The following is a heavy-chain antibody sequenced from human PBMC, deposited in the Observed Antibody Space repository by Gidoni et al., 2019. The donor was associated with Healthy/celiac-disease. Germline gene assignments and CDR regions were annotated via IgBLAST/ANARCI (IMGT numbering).Heavy chain of an antibody. Sequence: EVQLVESGGGLVKPGGSLRLSCAASGFTFSRYSMNWVRQAPGKGLEWVSSISSSSSYIYYADSVKGRFTISRGNAKNSLYLQMNSLRAEDTAVYYCASAPHLWFGRSHYYFDYWGQGTLVTVSS. CDR1: GFTFSRYS. D-gene: IGHD3-10*01. V-gene: IGHV3-21*01. J-gene: IGHJ4*02. CDR2: ISSSSSYI. CDR3: ASAPHLWFGRSHYYFDY.